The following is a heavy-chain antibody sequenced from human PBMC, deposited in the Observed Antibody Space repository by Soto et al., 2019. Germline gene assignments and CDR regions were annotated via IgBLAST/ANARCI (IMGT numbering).Heavy chain of an antibody. CDR2: IYMRGST. Sequence: EVQLVESGGGLVQPGESLRLSCAASGFTVSSKYMSWVRQAPGKGLQWVSIIYMRGSTFYADSLKGRFTISRDTSKNTLYLQMDHLTVQDTAMYYCARDSLPGTRTWADHWGQGTLVTVSS. CDR1: GFTVSSKY. V-gene: IGHV3-66*01. D-gene: IGHD1-26*01. J-gene: IGHJ4*02. CDR3: ARDSLPGTRTWADH.